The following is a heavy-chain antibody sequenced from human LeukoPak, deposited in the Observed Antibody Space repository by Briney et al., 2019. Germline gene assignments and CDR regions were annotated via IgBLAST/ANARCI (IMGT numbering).Heavy chain of an antibody. Sequence: ASVKVSCKASGYTFTSYYMHWVRQASGQGLEWMGIINPSGGSTSYAQKFQGRVTMTRDTSTSTVYMELSSLRSEDTAVYYCARDTLIVGATNTLDYWGQGTLVTVSS. CDR3: ARDTLIVGATNTLDY. CDR1: GYTFTSYY. D-gene: IGHD1-26*01. CDR2: INPSGGST. J-gene: IGHJ4*02. V-gene: IGHV1-46*01.